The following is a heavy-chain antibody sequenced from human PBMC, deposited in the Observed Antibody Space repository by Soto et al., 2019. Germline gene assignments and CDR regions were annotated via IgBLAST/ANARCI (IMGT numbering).Heavy chain of an antibody. Sequence: QVQLVESGRGVVQPGRSLRLSCAASGFTFSSYGLHWVRQAPGKGLEWVAVISYDGSNKYYADSVKGRFTISRDNSKNTLYLQMNSLRAEDTAVYYCAKVPDSSGYYYEYWGQGTLVTVAS. J-gene: IGHJ4*02. CDR1: GFTFSSYG. CDR2: ISYDGSNK. V-gene: IGHV3-30*18. D-gene: IGHD3-22*01. CDR3: AKVPDSSGYYYEY.